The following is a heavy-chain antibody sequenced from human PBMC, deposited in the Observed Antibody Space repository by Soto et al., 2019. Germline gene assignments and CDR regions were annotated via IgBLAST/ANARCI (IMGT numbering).Heavy chain of an antibody. J-gene: IGHJ4*02. CDR1: GASISGSNW. V-gene: IGHV4-4*02. Sequence: QVHLQESGPGLVKPSGTLSLTCTVSGASISGSNWWSWVRQSPEKRLEWIGEFHHSGNTNYNPSLQSRVTISVDKSKNQFSLRLSSVTAADTAVYYCARDSTLALYFDYWGQGILVTVSS. CDR3: ARDSTLALYFDY. CDR2: FHHSGNT. D-gene: IGHD6-6*01.